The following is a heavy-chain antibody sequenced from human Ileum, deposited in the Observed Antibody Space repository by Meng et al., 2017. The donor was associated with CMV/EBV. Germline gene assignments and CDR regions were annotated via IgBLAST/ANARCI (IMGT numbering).Heavy chain of an antibody. Sequence: QVQLQQWGAGLLKPSETLSLTCAVYGGSFSGYYWSWIRQPPGKGLEWMGQINHSRTTNYSPSLKSRVTISVDTSKNQFSLKLTSVSAADTAVYYCARRLVAAHFDHWGQGALVTVSS. J-gene: IGHJ4*02. CDR2: INHSRTT. CDR3: ARRLVAAHFDH. V-gene: IGHV4-34*01. D-gene: IGHD2-21*01. CDR1: GGSFSGYY.